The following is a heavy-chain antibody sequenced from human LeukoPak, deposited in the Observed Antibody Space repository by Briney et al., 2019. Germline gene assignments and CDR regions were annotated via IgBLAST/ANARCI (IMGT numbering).Heavy chain of an antibody. CDR3: AKLGSGSPRDNFDY. CDR2: ISWNSGNI. V-gene: IGHV3-9*01. J-gene: IGHJ4*02. CDR1: GFSFHDFA. Sequence: GRSLRLSCAASGFSFHDFALHWVRQAPGRGLEWVSGISWNSGNIGYADSVKGRFTISRDNAKNSLYLQMNSLTTEDTALYYCAKLGSGSPRDNFDYWGQGTLVTVSS. D-gene: IGHD3-10*01.